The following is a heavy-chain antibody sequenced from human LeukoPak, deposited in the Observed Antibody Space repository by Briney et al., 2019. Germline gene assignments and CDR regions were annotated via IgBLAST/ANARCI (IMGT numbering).Heavy chain of an antibody. J-gene: IGHJ4*02. CDR2: MNPNSGYT. D-gene: IGHD6-19*01. V-gene: IGHV1-8*01. Sequence: ASVKVSCKASGYTFTPYAINWVRQATGQGLEWMGWMNPNSGYTGPAQKFQGRLTMTRDTAISTAYMELSSLRSEDTAVYYCARGGQDGIEVAGFWGQGTLVTVSS. CDR1: GYTFTPYA. CDR3: ARGGQDGIEVAGF.